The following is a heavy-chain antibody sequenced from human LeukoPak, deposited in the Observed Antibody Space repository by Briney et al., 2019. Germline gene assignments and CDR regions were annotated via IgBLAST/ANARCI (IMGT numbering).Heavy chain of an antibody. D-gene: IGHD6-13*01. Sequence: PGRSLRLSCAASGFTFSSYAMHWVRQAPGKGLEWVAVISYDGSNKYYADSVKGRFTISRDNSKNTLYLQMNSLRAEDTAVYYCARAQEAAAGTWGFDYWGQGTLVTVSS. CDR1: GFTFSSYA. J-gene: IGHJ4*02. CDR2: ISYDGSNK. CDR3: ARAQEAAAGTWGFDY. V-gene: IGHV3-30-3*01.